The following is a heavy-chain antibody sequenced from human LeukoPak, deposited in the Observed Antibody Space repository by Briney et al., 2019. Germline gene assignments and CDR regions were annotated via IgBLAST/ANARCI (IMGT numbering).Heavy chain of an antibody. D-gene: IGHD1-14*01. CDR3: VITAGPPTDH. Sequence: GGSLRLSCAASGFTFSSYGMHWARQAPGKGLEWVAFIRYDGSNKYYADSVKGRFTISRDNAKNSLYLQMNSLRVEDTAMYYCVITAGPPTDHWGQGALVTVSS. CDR1: GFTFSSYG. V-gene: IGHV3-30*02. J-gene: IGHJ4*01. CDR2: IRYDGSNK.